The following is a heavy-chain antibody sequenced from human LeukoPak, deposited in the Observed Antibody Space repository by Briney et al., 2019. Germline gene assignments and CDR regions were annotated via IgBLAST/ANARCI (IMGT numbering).Heavy chain of an antibody. V-gene: IGHV4-59*08. CDR1: GGSISNYY. J-gene: IGHJ4*02. D-gene: IGHD4-17*01. Sequence: SETLSLTCTVSGGSISNYYWSWIRQPPGKGLEWIGYIYSSGSTTYNPSLLSRVTISLDTTNNQFSLKLNSVTAADTAVYYCARHYGAVTTECYFDSWGQGTLVTVSS. CDR2: IYSSGST. CDR3: ARHYGAVTTECYFDS.